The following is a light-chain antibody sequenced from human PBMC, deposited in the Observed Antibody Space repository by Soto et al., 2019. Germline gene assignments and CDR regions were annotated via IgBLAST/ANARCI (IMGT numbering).Light chain of an antibody. CDR1: QSVSGW. CDR2: KAS. V-gene: IGKV1-5*03. Sequence: DIQMTQSPSTLSASVGDRVTITCRASQSVSGWLAWYQQKPGTAPKLLIYKASTLETGVPSRFSGSGSQTEFTLTITSLQPDDFATYYCQQYNLPITFGQGTRLEIK. J-gene: IGKJ5*01. CDR3: QQYNLPIT.